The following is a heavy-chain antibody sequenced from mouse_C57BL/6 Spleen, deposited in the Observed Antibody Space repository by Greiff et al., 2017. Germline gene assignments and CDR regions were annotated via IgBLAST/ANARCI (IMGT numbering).Heavy chain of an antibody. J-gene: IGHJ2*01. D-gene: IGHD2-1*01. Sequence: QVQLQQSGPGLVQPSQSLSITCTVSGFSLTSYGVHWVRQSPGKGLEWLGVIWSGGSTDYNAAFISRLSISKDNSTSQVFFKMNSLQADDTAIYYCARNTIYYGNYVPFDYWGQGTTLTVSS. CDR3: ARNTIYYGNYVPFDY. CDR2: IWSGGST. CDR1: GFSLTSYG. V-gene: IGHV2-2*01.